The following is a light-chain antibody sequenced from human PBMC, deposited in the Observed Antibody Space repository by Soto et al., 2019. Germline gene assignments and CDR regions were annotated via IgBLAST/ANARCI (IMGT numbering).Light chain of an antibody. J-gene: IGKJ4*01. CDR2: GAS. V-gene: IGKV1-39*01. Sequence: DIQMTQSPSSLSAFVGDRVTNTCRASHDITRSLNWYQQKPGKAPKLLIYGASSLQNRVPSRFSGSGSGTEFTLTINSLQADDFAIYYCQQTHRTPLTFGGGTKVEIK. CDR1: HDITRS. CDR3: QQTHRTPLT.